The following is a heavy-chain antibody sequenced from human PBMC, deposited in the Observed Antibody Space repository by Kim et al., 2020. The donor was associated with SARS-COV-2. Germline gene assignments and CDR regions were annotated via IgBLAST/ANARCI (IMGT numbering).Heavy chain of an antibody. V-gene: IGHV4-30-4*01. D-gene: IGHD1-26*01. CDR3: AREKGGLGESGIYYHHFDY. CDR1: GGSISSGDYY. CDR2: IYYSGGT. Sequence: SETLSLTCTVSGGSISSGDYYWSWIRQPPGKGLEWIGYIYYSGGTYYNPYLKRRVTITVETSKNQFSLKLSSVTAADTAVYYCAREKGGLGESGIYYHHFDYRGRGTLVTVSA. J-gene: IGHJ4*02.